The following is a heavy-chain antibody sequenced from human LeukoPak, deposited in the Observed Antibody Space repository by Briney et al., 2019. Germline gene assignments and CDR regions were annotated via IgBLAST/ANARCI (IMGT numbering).Heavy chain of an antibody. CDR2: ISYDGSYK. CDR1: GFTFSNYA. CDR3: ARDGGYCGGDCYGIDY. D-gene: IGHD2-21*01. V-gene: IGHV3-30-3*01. Sequence: GGSLRLSCAASGFTFSNYAMHWVRQAPGKGLECVALISYDGSYKYYTDSMKGRLTISRDISSNTLYLQMNSLRAEDTAVYYCARDGGYCGGDCYGIDYWGQGTLVTVSS. J-gene: IGHJ4*02.